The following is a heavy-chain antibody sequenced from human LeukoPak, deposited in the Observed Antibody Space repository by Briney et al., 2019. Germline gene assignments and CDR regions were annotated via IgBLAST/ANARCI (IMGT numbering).Heavy chain of an antibody. V-gene: IGHV3-9*01. CDR1: GFTFDDYA. CDR3: AKDLGPYSSSWFDY. Sequence: PGVSLRLSCAASGFTFDDYAMHWVRQAPGKGLEGVSGISWNSGSTGYADSVKGRFTISRDNAKNSLYLQMNSLRAEDTALYYCAKDLGPYSSSWFDYWGQGALVTVSS. D-gene: IGHD6-13*01. J-gene: IGHJ4*02. CDR2: ISWNSGST.